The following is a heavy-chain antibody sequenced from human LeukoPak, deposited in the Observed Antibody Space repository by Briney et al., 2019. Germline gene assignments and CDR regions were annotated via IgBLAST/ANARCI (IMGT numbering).Heavy chain of an antibody. V-gene: IGHV1-2*02. CDR3: ARAGSAYSLSGDY. J-gene: IGHJ4*02. Sequence: ASVKVSCKASGYTFTGYYMHWVRQAPGQGLEWMGWINPNSGGTNYAQKFQGRVTMTRDTSISTAYMELSRLRSDDTAVYYCARAGSAYSLSGDYWGQGTLVTVSS. CDR2: INPNSGGT. CDR1: GYTFTGYY. D-gene: IGHD3-22*01.